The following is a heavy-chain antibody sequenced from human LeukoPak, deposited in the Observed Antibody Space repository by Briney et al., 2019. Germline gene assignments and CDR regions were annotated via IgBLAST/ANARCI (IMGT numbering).Heavy chain of an antibody. CDR3: ARVSFCPRCHFDY. CDR2: ISPDGSTT. CDR1: GFTFSNYG. J-gene: IGHJ4*02. V-gene: IGHV3-74*03. D-gene: IGHD2/OR15-2a*01. Sequence: PGGSLRLSCAASGFTFSNYGIHWVRHAPGKGLVWVARISPDGSTTLSADSVRGRFTISRDNADNTLYLQLNSLRAEDTAVYYCARVSFCPRCHFDYWGQGTLVTVSS.